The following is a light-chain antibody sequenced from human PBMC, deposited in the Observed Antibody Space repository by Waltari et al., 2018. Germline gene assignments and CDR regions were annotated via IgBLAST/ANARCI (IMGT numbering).Light chain of an antibody. V-gene: IGLV2-14*03. CDR1: QSDVGLSNY. CDR2: DVN. CDR3: SSYTRSSTLV. Sequence: QSALTQPASVSGSPGQSLTISCTGHQSDVGLSNYVSWYQLHPGKAPKLLISDVNRRPSGISDRFSGSKSGSTASLTISGLQAEDEAEYYCSSYTRSSTLVFGGGTKVTVL. J-gene: IGLJ2*01.